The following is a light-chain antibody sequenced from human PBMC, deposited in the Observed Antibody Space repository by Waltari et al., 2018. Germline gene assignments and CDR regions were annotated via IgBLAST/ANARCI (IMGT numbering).Light chain of an antibody. CDR2: DVA. CDR3: TSKTTSNTLV. J-gene: IGLJ3*02. CDR1: TSDLGGYDY. V-gene: IGLV2-14*03. Sequence: QSALTQPGSVSGAPGQSIPISRTGTTSDLGGYDYGSWYQHYPGEAPKLILYDVANRPSGVAKRFSGSKSGSTASLTISGLQAEDEALYYCTSKTTSNTLVFGGGTKVTVL.